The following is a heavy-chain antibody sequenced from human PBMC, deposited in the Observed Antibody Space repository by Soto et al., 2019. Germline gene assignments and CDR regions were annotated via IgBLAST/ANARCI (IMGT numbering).Heavy chain of an antibody. CDR3: ARDLSSSWPGFFDY. V-gene: IGHV1-69*06. D-gene: IGHD6-13*01. CDR2: IIPIFGTA. Sequence: SVKVSCKASGGTFSSYAISWVRQAPGQGLEWMGGIIPIFGTANYAQKFQGRVTITADKSTSTAYMELSSLRSEDTAAYYCARDLSSSWPGFFDYWGQGTLVTVSS. CDR1: GGTFSSYA. J-gene: IGHJ4*02.